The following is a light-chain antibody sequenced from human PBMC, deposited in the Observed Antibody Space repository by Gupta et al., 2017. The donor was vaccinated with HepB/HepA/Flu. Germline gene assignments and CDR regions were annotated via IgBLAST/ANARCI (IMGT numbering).Light chain of an antibody. Sequence: SYVLTQPPSVSVAPGKTARITCGGNNVGSKSVHWYQQNPGQAPVLVIYYDSDRPSGIPERFSGSNSGTTATLTISRVEAGVEADYFCQVWDSNSDHVVFGGGTKLTVL. CDR1: NVGSKS. CDR2: YDS. V-gene: IGLV3-21*04. J-gene: IGLJ2*01. CDR3: QVWDSNSDHVV.